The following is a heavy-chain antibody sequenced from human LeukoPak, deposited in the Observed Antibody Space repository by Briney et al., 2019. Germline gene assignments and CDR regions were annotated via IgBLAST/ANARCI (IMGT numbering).Heavy chain of an antibody. CDR2: ISSSSSYI. CDR3: AREDYYGSGSYYLPRSFDY. J-gene: IGHJ4*02. Sequence: GGSLRLSCAALGFTFSSYSMNWVRQAPGKGLEWVSSISSSSSYIYYADSVKGRVTISRDNAKNSLYLQMNSLRAEDTAVYYCAREDYYGSGSYYLPRSFDYWGQGTLVTVSS. V-gene: IGHV3-21*01. CDR1: GFTFSSYS. D-gene: IGHD3-10*01.